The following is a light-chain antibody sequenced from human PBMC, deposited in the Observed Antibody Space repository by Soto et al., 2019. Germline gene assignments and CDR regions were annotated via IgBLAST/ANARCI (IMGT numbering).Light chain of an antibody. V-gene: IGKV3-20*01. Sequence: EIVLTQSPGTLSLSPWERATLSCRASQSVSSSYLGWYQQKPGQAPRLRIYVASSRATGIPDRFSGSGSGTDFTLTISRLEPEYVTVYFCQQYVNSPPYTFGQGTKVEIK. CDR3: QQYVNSPPYT. CDR2: VAS. CDR1: QSVSSSY. J-gene: IGKJ2*01.